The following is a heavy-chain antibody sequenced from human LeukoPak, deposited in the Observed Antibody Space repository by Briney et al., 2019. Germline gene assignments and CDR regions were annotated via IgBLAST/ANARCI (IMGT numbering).Heavy chain of an antibody. J-gene: IGHJ4*02. Sequence: GASVKVSCKASGYTFTSYGISWVRQAPGQGLEWMGRIIPILGIANYAQKFQGRVMITADKSTSTAYMELSSLRSEDTAVYYCARGPGGYDNHFDYGGQEPLVPVSS. CDR2: IIPILGIA. CDR3: ARGPGGYDNHFDY. D-gene: IGHD5-12*01. CDR1: GYTFTSYG. V-gene: IGHV1-69*04.